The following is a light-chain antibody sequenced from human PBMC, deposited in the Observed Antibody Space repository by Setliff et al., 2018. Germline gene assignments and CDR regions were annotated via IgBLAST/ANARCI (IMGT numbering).Light chain of an antibody. CDR1: SSDIGGYNY. Sequence: QSVLTQPASVSGSPGQSITISCTGPSSDIGGYNYVSWYQQYPGKAPQLIIYGVSKRPSGVSDRFSGSKSGNTASLTISGLQAEDEADYYCSSYADSNIFLFGTGTKVTVL. V-gene: IGLV2-14*03. CDR3: SSYADSNIFL. CDR2: GVS. J-gene: IGLJ1*01.